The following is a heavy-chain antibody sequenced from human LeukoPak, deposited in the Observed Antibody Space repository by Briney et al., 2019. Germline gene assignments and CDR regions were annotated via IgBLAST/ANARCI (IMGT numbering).Heavy chain of an antibody. CDR2: INPNSGGT. CDR1: GYTFTGYY. V-gene: IGHV1-2*02. CDR3: ARLPYSSGYYYFDS. Sequence: ASVKVSCKASGYTFTGYYMHWVRQAPGQGLEWMGWINPNSGGTNYAQKFQGRVTMTRDTSISTAYMELSRLRSDDTAVYYCARLPYSSGYYYFDSWGQGTLVTVSS. D-gene: IGHD6-19*01. J-gene: IGHJ4*02.